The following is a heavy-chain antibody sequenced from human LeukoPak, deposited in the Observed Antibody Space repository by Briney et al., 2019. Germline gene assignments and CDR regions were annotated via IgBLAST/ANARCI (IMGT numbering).Heavy chain of an antibody. D-gene: IGHD5-24*01. J-gene: IGHJ5*02. CDR3: ARDPADGSRTFDP. CDR2: IYYSGST. CDR1: GGSISGSSYY. Sequence: PSETLSLTCTVSGGSISGSSYYWGWIRQPPGKGLEWIGSIYYSGSTYYNPSLKSRVTISVDTSKNQFSLKLSSVTAADTAVYYCARDPADGSRTFDPWGQGSLVTVSS. V-gene: IGHV4-39*07.